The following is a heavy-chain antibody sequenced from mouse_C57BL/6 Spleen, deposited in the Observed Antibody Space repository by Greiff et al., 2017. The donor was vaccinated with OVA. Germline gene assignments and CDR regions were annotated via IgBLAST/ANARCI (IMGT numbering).Heavy chain of an antibody. V-gene: IGHV1-15*01. Sequence: QVQLKESGAELVRPGASVTLSCKASGYTFTDYEMHWVKQTPVHGLEWIGAIDPETGGTAYNQKFKGKAILTADKSSSTAYMELRSLTSEDSAVYYCTTVAYWGQGTLVTVSA. CDR1: GYTFTDYE. CDR2: IDPETGGT. J-gene: IGHJ3*01. CDR3: TTVAY.